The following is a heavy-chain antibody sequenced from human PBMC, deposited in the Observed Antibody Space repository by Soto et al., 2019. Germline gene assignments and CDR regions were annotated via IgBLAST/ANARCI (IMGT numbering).Heavy chain of an antibody. D-gene: IGHD3-3*01. J-gene: IGHJ3*02. CDR3: ARQYYDFWSGYSTQAHDAFDI. CDR1: GYTFTSYG. V-gene: IGHV1-18*01. CDR2: ISAYNGNT. Sequence: GASVKVSCKASGYTFTSYGISWVRQAPGQGLEWMGWISAYNGNTNYAQKLQGRVTITGDTSASTAYMELSSLRSEDTAVYYCARQYYDFWSGYSTQAHDAFDIWGQGTMVTVSS.